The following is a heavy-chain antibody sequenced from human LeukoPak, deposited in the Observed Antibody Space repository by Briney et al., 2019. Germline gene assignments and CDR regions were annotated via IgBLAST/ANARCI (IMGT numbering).Heavy chain of an antibody. D-gene: IGHD2-2*02. V-gene: IGHV4-59*01. J-gene: IGHJ6*03. CDR1: GGSISSYY. CDR2: IYYSGST. Sequence: PSETLSLTCTVSGGSISSYYWSWIRQPPGKGLEWIGYIYYSGSTNYNPSLKSRVTISVDTSKNQFSLKLSSVTAADTAVYYCARGYTPPYYYYMDVWGKGTTVTVSS. CDR3: ARGYTPPYYYYMDV.